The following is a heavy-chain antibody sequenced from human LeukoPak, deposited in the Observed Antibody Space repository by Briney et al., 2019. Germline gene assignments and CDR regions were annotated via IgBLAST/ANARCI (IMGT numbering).Heavy chain of an antibody. V-gene: IGHV3-33*01. CDR3: ARESGSGWYYFDY. Sequence: GRSLRLSCAASGYTFTAYGMPWVRQAPGKGLEWVAVIWYDDSRKFYGDSVKGRFTISRDNSKNTLYLQMNSLRAEDTAVYYCARESGSGWYYFDYWGQGTLVTVSS. CDR1: GYTFTAYG. D-gene: IGHD6-19*01. CDR2: IWYDDSRK. J-gene: IGHJ4*02.